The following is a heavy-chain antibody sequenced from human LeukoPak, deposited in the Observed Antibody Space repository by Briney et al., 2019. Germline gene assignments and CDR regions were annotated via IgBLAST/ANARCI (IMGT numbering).Heavy chain of an antibody. J-gene: IGHJ5*02. CDR1: GASISSHY. V-gene: IGHV4-59*11. CDR2: IYDRGST. Sequence: PSETLSLTCTVTGASISSHYGCWIRQTPGTGLEWIGDIYDRGSTTYNPSLKSRVSISVDTSRNQFSLNLRSVTAADTAVYYCAKIEVGRFDPWGQGTLVTVSS. D-gene: IGHD1-26*01. CDR3: AKIEVGRFDP.